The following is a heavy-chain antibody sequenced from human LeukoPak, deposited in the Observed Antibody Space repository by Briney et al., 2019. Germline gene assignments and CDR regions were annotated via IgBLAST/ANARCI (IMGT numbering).Heavy chain of an antibody. CDR1: GGSISSSSYY. V-gene: IGHV4-39*01. D-gene: IGHD3-10*01. CDR3: ARLIWFGEEHIDY. J-gene: IGHJ4*02. Sequence: SETLSLTCTVSGGSISSSSYYWGWIRQPPGKGLEWIGSIYYSGSTYYNPSLKSRVTISVDTSKNQFSLKLSSVTAADTAVYYCARLIWFGEEHIDYWGQGTLVTVSS. CDR2: IYYSGST.